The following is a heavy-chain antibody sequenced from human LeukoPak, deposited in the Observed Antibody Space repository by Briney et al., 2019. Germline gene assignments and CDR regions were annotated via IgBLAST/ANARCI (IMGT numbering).Heavy chain of an antibody. Sequence: GGSLRLSCAASGFAFSGYGMHWVRQAPGKGLEWVAFIRYDGSNKYYADSVKGRFTISRDNSKNTLYLQMNSLRAEDTAVYYCAKEGSSRSRAYYYYYMDVWGKGTTVTISS. CDR3: AKEGSSRSRAYYYYYMDV. CDR1: GFAFSGYG. D-gene: IGHD2-2*01. J-gene: IGHJ6*03. V-gene: IGHV3-30*02. CDR2: IRYDGSNK.